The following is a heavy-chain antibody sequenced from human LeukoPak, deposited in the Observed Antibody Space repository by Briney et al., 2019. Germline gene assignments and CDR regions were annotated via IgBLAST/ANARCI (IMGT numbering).Heavy chain of an antibody. CDR2: IYYSETT. V-gene: IGHV4-59*01. J-gene: IGHJ4*02. CDR3: ARYSYGSGDFDY. CDR1: GGSISRNY. D-gene: IGHD5-18*01. Sequence: SETLSLTCSVSGGSISRNYWNWIRQPPGKGLEWIGNIYYSETTNYNPSLKSRVSISVDTSKNLLSLKLSSVTAADTAVYYCARYSYGSGDFDYWGQGTLVTVSS.